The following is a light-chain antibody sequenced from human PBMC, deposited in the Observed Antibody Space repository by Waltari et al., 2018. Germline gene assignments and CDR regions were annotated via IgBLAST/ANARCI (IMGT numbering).Light chain of an antibody. CDR1: KTVYDY. J-gene: IGKJ1*01. CDR2: KSS. CDR3: QQYQSYWM. V-gene: IGKV1-5*03. Sequence: IPMTQSPSTLSASVGDRVIITCRASKTVYDYLAWYQQNPGKAPQLLISKSSTLEGGVPSRFSGSGYGTEFTLTISSLQPDDLATYYCQQYQSYWMFGQGTKVEIK.